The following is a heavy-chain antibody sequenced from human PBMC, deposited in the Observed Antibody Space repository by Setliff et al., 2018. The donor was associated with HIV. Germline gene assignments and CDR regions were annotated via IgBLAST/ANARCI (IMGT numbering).Heavy chain of an antibody. J-gene: IGHJ3*02. V-gene: IGHV1-8*02. CDR3: ARGGGGYYHVGAVDI. D-gene: IGHD3-22*01. Sequence: ASVKVSCKASGYTFSDYGINWVRQATGQGLEWMGWMNPNSGNTGYAQKFQGRVTMTGNTSISTAYMELSSLRSEDTAVYYCARGGGGYYHVGAVDIWGQGTVVTVSS. CDR2: MNPNSGNT. CDR1: GYTFSDYG.